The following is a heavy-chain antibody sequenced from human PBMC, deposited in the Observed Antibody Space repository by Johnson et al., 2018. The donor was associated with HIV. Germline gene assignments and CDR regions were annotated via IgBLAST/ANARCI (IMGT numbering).Heavy chain of an antibody. Sequence: QMLLVESGGGLVKPGGSLRLSCAASGFTFSDYYMSWIRQAPGKGLEWVSYISSSGSTIYYADSVKGRFTISRDNAKNSLYLQMNSLRAEDTAVYYCARARDYNLWSPATDIWGQGTMVTVSS. J-gene: IGHJ3*02. CDR3: ARARDYNLWSPATDI. D-gene: IGHD3-3*01. CDR1: GFTFSDYY. CDR2: ISSSGSTI. V-gene: IGHV3-11*04.